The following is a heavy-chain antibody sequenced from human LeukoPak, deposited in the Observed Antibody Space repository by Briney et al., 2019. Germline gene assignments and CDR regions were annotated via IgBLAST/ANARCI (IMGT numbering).Heavy chain of an antibody. D-gene: IGHD3-22*01. V-gene: IGHV3-9*01. Sequence: GGSLRLSCAASGFTFDDYAMHWVRQAPGKGLEWVSGTSWNSGSIGYADSVKGRFTISRDNAKNSLYLQMNSLRAEDTALYYCAKDYYYDSSGPNFDYWGQGTLVTVSS. CDR2: TSWNSGSI. CDR1: GFTFDDYA. CDR3: AKDYYYDSSGPNFDY. J-gene: IGHJ4*02.